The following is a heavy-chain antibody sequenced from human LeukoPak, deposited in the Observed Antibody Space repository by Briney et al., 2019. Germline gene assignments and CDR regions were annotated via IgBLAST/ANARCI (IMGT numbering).Heavy chain of an antibody. J-gene: IGHJ3*02. D-gene: IGHD4-23*01. CDR1: GFPFTLYN. Sequence: PGGSLRLSCEVSGFPFTLYNMNWVRQPPGKGLEWIGYIYHSGNTYYNPSLRSRVTISVDRSKNHFSLKLSSVTAADTAVFYCARAGRGNSLDAFDIWGQGTMVTVSS. V-gene: IGHV4-59*12. CDR2: IYHSGNT. CDR3: ARAGRGNSLDAFDI.